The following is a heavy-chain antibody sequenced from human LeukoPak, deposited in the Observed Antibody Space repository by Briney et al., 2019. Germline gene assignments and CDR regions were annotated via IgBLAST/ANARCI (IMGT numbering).Heavy chain of an antibody. CDR3: ARDRAPVTMIVVVSQGFDY. V-gene: IGHV1-46*01. CDR1: GYTFTSYY. Sequence: ASVKVSCKASGYTFTSYYMHWVRQAPGQGLEWMGIINPSGGSTNYAQKLQGRVTMTTDTSTSTAYMELRSLRSDDTAVYYCARDRAPVTMIVVVSQGFDYWGQGTLVTVSS. CDR2: INPSGGST. D-gene: IGHD3-22*01. J-gene: IGHJ4*02.